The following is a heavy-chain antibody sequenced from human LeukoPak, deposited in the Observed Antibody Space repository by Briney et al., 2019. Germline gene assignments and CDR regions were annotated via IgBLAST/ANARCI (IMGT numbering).Heavy chain of an antibody. CDR3: AREGNDYYYDQ. J-gene: IGHJ4*02. CDR1: VFFLKTYT. CDR2: ITGDCKYI. D-gene: IGHD3-16*01. Sequence: GGSLRLSCAAPVFFLKTYTITWVRQAPGRGREWVSSITGDCKYITYADSVKGRFTISRDNAKNSLYRQLASLRGDDTATYYCAREGNDYYYDQWGQGTLVTVSP. V-gene: IGHV3-21*01.